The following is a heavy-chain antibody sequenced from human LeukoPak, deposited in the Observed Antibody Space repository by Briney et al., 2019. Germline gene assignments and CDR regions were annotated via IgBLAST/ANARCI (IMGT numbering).Heavy chain of an antibody. CDR3: ASQQWLATHYFDY. Sequence: SETLSLTCTVSGGSISSYHWSWIRQPAGKGLEWIGRIYTSGSTNYNPSLKSRVTMSVDTSKNQFSLKLSSVTAADTAVYYCASQQWLATHYFDYWGQGTLVTVSS. CDR2: IYTSGST. CDR1: GGSISSYH. D-gene: IGHD6-19*01. J-gene: IGHJ4*02. V-gene: IGHV4-4*07.